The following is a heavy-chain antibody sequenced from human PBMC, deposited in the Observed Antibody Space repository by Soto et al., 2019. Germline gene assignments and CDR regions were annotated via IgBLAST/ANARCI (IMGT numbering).Heavy chain of an antibody. D-gene: IGHD2-15*01. Sequence: SETLSLTCAVYSGSFRGYYWTWIRQPPGMGLEWIGGINHSGSTYYNPSLKSRVTISVDTSKNQFSLKLSSVTAADTAVYYCARHRGGSSFVFDYWGQGTLVTVSS. CDR1: SGSFRGYY. CDR2: INHSGST. V-gene: IGHV4-34*01. J-gene: IGHJ4*02. CDR3: ARHRGGSSFVFDY.